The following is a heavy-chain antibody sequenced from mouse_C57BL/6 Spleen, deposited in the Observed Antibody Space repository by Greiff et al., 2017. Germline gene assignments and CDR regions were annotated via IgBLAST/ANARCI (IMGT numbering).Heavy chain of an antibody. D-gene: IGHD2-2*01. J-gene: IGHJ2*01. V-gene: IGHV1-80*01. CDR3: ARGGGYDDLFDY. Sequence: QVHVKQSGAELVKPGASVKISCKASGYAFSSYWMNWVKQRPGKGLEWIGQIYPGDGDTNYNGKFKGKATLTADKSSSTAYMQLSSLTSEDSAVYFCARGGGYDDLFDYWGQGTTLTVSS. CDR2: IYPGDGDT. CDR1: GYAFSSYW.